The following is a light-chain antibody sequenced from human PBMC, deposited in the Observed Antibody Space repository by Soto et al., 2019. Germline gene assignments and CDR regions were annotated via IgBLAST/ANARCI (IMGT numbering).Light chain of an antibody. CDR3: QQYNSYSLT. CDR2: KAF. J-gene: IGKJ4*01. Sequence: DIQMTQSPSTLSASVGDRVTITCRASQSISSWLAWDQQKPGKAPKLLIYKAFSLESGVPSRFSGSESGTEFTLTISSLQPDDFATYYCQQYNSYSLTFGGGTKVEIK. V-gene: IGKV1-5*03. CDR1: QSISSW.